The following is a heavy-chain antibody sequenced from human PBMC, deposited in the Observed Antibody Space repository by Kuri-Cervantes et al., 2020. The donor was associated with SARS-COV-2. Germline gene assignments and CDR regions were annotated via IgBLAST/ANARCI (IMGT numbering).Heavy chain of an antibody. Sequence: ASVKVSCKASGYTFTGYYMHWVRQAPGQGLEWMEWINPNSGGTNYAQKFQGWVTMTRDTSISTVYMELSRLRSDDTAVYYCARSTPFRRLAVISQGGAFDIWGQGTMVTVSS. CDR2: INPNSGGT. CDR1: GYTFTGYY. V-gene: IGHV1-2*04. D-gene: IGHD3-22*01. J-gene: IGHJ3*02. CDR3: ARSTPFRRLAVISQGGAFDI.